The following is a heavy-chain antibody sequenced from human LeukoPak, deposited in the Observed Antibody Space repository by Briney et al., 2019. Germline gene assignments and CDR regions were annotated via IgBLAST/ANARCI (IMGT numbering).Heavy chain of an antibody. V-gene: IGHV3-7*01. CDR2: IKQDESEK. J-gene: IGHJ4*02. D-gene: IGHD3-3*01. Sequence: GGSLRLSCAASGFRFSNSWMTWVRQAPGKGLEWVANIKQDESEKYYVDSVKGRFTISRDNAKNSVYLQMNSLRAEDTAVYYCARDRSISDVVTLDYWGQGTLVTVSS. CDR3: ARDRSISDVVTLDY. CDR1: GFRFSNSW.